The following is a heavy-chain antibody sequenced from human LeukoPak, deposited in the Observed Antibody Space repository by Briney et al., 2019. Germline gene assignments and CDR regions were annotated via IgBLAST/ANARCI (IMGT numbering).Heavy chain of an antibody. CDR2: IVVGSGNT. D-gene: IGHD2-21*02. V-gene: IGHV1-58*02. Sequence: ASVKVSCKASGFTFTSSAMQWVRQARGQRLEWIGWIVVGSGNTNYAQKFQERVTITRDMSTSTAYMELSSLRSEDTAVYYCARSRRRVVTAPRDDAFDIWGQGTMVTVSS. J-gene: IGHJ3*02. CDR1: GFTFTSSA. CDR3: ARSRRRVVTAPRDDAFDI.